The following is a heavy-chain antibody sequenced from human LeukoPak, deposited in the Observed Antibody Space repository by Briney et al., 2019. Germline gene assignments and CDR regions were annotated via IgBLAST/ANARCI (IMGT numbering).Heavy chain of an antibody. CDR3: ARAKPNWNPPDY. CDR1: GYSISSDNY. J-gene: IGHJ4*02. V-gene: IGHV4-38-2*01. D-gene: IGHD1-1*01. CDR2: IYHSGST. Sequence: SETLSLTCAVSGYSISSDNYWVWIRQPPGQGLEWTGGIYHSGSTYYNPSLKSRVTMSVDTSKNQFSLKLSSVTAADTAVYYCARAKPNWNPPDYWGQGTLVTVSS.